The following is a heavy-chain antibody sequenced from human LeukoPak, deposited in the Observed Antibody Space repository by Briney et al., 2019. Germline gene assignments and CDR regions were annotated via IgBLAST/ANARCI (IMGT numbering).Heavy chain of an antibody. CDR1: GFTFSSYA. CDR2: ISGSGGST. Sequence: PGGSLRLSCAASGFTFSSYAMSWVRQAPGKGLEWVSAISGSGGSTYYADSVKGRFAISRDNSKNTLYLQMNSLRAEDTAVYYCAKGVITMIVVVTPDDDAFDIWGQGTMVTVSS. J-gene: IGHJ3*02. D-gene: IGHD3-22*01. CDR3: AKGVITMIVVVTPDDDAFDI. V-gene: IGHV3-23*01.